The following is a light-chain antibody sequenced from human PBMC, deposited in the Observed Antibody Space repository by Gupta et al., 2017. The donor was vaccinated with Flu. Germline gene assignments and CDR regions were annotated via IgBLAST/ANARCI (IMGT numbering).Light chain of an antibody. Sequence: ILLTQSPATLSLSLGARATLSCRASQSLPTKYFAWYQQKPGQAPRLLIYDASRRATGIPDRFSGGGSGTDFTLTISRLEPEDFAVYYCQQDCWTPLTFGRGTXVEI. V-gene: IGKV3-20*01. CDR1: QSLPTKY. CDR2: DAS. J-gene: IGKJ4*01. CDR3: QQDCWTPLT.